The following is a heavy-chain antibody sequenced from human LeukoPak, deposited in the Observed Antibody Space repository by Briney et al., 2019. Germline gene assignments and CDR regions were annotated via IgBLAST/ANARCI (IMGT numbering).Heavy chain of an antibody. J-gene: IGHJ4*02. CDR1: GFTFDDYA. CDR2: ISWNSGSI. CDR3: ARDRAGVFDY. Sequence: GGSLRLSCAASGFTFDDYAMHWVRQAPGKGLEWVSGISWNSGSIGYADSVKGRFTISRDNAKNTLYLQMNSLRAEDTAVYYCARDRAGVFDYWGQGTLATVSS. D-gene: IGHD6-13*01. V-gene: IGHV3-9*01.